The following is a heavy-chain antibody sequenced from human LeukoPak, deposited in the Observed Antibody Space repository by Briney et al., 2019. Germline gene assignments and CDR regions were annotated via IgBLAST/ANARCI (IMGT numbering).Heavy chain of an antibody. J-gene: IGHJ4*02. CDR3: ARGSVQLWLQIDY. CDR1: GGSFSGYY. V-gene: IGHV4-34*01. D-gene: IGHD5-18*01. Sequence: NTSETLSLTCAVYGGSFSGYYWSWIRQSPGKGLEWIGEINHSGSTNYNPSLKSRVTISVDTSKNQFSLKLSSVTAADTAVYYCARGSVQLWLQIDYWGQGTLVTVSS. CDR2: INHSGST.